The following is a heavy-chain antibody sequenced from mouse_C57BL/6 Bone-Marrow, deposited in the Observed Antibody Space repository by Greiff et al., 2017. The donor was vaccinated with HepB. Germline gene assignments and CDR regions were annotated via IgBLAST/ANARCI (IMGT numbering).Heavy chain of an antibody. CDR1: GYTFTDYY. J-gene: IGHJ2*01. V-gene: IGHV1-26*01. CDR2: INPNNGGT. Sequence: EVQLQQSGPELVKPGASVKISCKASGYTFTDYYMNWVKQSHGKSLEWIGDINPNNGGTSYNQKFKGKATLTVDKSSSTAYMELRSRTSEDSAVYYCEGRIVRSATVVAFDYWGQGTARTVSS. CDR3: EGRIVRSATVVAFDY. D-gene: IGHD1-1*01.